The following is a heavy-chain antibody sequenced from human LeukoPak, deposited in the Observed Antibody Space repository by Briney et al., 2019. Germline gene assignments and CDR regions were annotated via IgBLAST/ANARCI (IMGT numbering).Heavy chain of an antibody. V-gene: IGHV3-30*02. CDR2: IRYDGSNK. D-gene: IGHD4-17*01. CDR3: AKDGGDYDYYDYYMDV. Sequence: PGGSLRLSCAASGFSFSTYGMNWVRQAPGKGLDWVAFIRYDGSNKYYADSVKGRFTISRDNSKNTVYLQMNSLRAEDTAVYYCAKDGGDYDYYDYYMDVWGKGTTVPVSS. CDR1: GFSFSTYG. J-gene: IGHJ6*03.